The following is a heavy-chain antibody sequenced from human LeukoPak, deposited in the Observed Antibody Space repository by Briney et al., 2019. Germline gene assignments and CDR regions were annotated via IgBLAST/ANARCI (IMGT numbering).Heavy chain of an antibody. D-gene: IGHD1-26*01. Sequence: ASVKVSCKVSGYTYTDYYMHWVQQAPGKALEWMGLVDPEDGETIYAEKFQGRVTITGDTSTDTAYMELSSLRSEDTAVYYSATTPYSGSYRPYYFDYWGQGTLVTVSS. V-gene: IGHV1-69-2*01. J-gene: IGHJ4*02. CDR2: VDPEDGET. CDR3: ATTPYSGSYRPYYFDY. CDR1: GYTYTDYY.